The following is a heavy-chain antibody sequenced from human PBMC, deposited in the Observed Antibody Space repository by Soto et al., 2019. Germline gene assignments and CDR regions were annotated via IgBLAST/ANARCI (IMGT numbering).Heavy chain of an antibody. J-gene: IGHJ6*02. CDR1: GGSISSGGYY. D-gene: IGHD3-10*01. CDR3: ARDRGGSGSSHSDYYYGMDV. Sequence: QVQLQESGPGLVKPSQTLSLTCTVSGGSISSGGYYWSWIRQHPGKGLEWIGYIYYSGSTYYNPYLKSRVTISVDTSKNQFSLKLSSVTAADTAVYYCARDRGGSGSSHSDYYYGMDVWGQGTTVTVSS. V-gene: IGHV4-31*03. CDR2: IYYSGST.